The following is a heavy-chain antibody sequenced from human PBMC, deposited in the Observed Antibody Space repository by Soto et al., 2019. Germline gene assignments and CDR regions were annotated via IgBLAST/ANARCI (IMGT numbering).Heavy chain of an antibody. CDR3: TRQPFQQLVRSETSYYYYGMDV. D-gene: IGHD6-13*01. Sequence: QPGGSLRLSCAASGFTFSGSAMHWVRQASGKGLEWVGRIRSKANSYATAYAASVKGRFTISRDDSKNTAYLQMNSLKTEDTAVYYCTRQPFQQLVRSETSYYYYGMDVWGQGTTVTVSS. V-gene: IGHV3-73*01. CDR2: IRSKANSYAT. J-gene: IGHJ6*02. CDR1: GFTFSGSA.